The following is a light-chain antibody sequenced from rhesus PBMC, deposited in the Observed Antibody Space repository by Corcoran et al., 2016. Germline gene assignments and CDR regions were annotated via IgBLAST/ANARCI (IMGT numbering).Light chain of an antibody. J-gene: IGKJ4*01. Sequence: DIQTSQSPSSLSASVGDRVTITCRASQGISSYLNWYQQKQGKALKPMFYKASSLESGVPSRFRGMGAVTDFTLTIRSLQPEDFATYYCQQYNSAPLTFGGGTKVELK. CDR1: QGISSY. CDR3: QQYNSAPLT. CDR2: KAS. V-gene: IGKV1-32*04.